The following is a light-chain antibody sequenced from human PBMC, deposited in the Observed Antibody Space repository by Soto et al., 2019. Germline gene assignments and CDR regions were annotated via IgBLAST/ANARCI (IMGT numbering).Light chain of an antibody. Sequence: QSALTQPPSASGSPGLSVTISCTGTSSDIGAYNYVSWYQQQPGKAPKLMIHEVSKRPSGVPDRFSGSKSGNTASLTVSGLQAEDEADYYCSSYAGSNDRWVFGGGTKLTVL. CDR3: SSYAGSNDRWV. V-gene: IGLV2-8*01. CDR1: SSDIGAYNY. CDR2: EVS. J-gene: IGLJ3*02.